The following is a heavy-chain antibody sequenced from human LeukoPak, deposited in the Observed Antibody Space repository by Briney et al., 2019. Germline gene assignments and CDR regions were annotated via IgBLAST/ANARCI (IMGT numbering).Heavy chain of an antibody. V-gene: IGHV1-2*02. D-gene: IGHD6-19*01. CDR1: GYMFTGYY. J-gene: IGHJ6*03. CDR2: INPNSGGT. CDR3: ARVVAVTGTPVYYMDV. Sequence: ASVKVSCKASGYMFTGYYMHWVRQVPGQGLEWMGWINPNSGGTNYAQKFQGRVTMTRDTSISTAYMDLNRPRSDDTAVYYCARVVAVTGTPVYYMDVWGKGTTVTVSS.